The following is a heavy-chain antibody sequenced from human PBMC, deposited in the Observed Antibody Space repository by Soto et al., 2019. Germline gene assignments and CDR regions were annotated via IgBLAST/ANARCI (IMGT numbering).Heavy chain of an antibody. CDR1: GYTFSDYY. V-gene: IGHV1-2*02. J-gene: IGHJ3*01. Sequence: QVQLVQSGAEVKKPGASMKVSCKASGYTFSDYYMHWVRQAPGQGLECMGWISPNNGATNYAQKFQDRVTKTRDASITTAYMELSMLRSDDTAVYYCARGGEFCSTGSCNSSLGDAFDVWGQGTTVTVSS. CDR2: ISPNNGAT. D-gene: IGHD2-15*01. CDR3: ARGGEFCSTGSCNSSLGDAFDV.